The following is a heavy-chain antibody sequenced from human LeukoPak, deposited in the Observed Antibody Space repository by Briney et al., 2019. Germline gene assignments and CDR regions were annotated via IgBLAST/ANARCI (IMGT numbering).Heavy chain of an antibody. Sequence: PGGSLRLSCAASGFTFSTYSMNWVRQAPGKGLEWIGEINHSGSTNYNPSLKSRVTISVDTSKNQFSLKLSSVTAADTAAYYCARLVDYYYNYMDVWGKGTTVTISS. J-gene: IGHJ6*03. CDR2: INHSGST. CDR1: GFTFSTYS. D-gene: IGHD6-6*01. V-gene: IGHV4-34*01. CDR3: ARLVDYYYNYMDV.